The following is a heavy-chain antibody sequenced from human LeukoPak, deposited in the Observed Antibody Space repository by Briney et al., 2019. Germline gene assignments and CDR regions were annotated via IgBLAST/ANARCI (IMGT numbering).Heavy chain of an antibody. J-gene: IGHJ5*02. CDR3: AKVHFDWLLQYGNWFDP. CDR1: GFIFSSYA. V-gene: IGHV3-23*01. CDR2: ISGSGGST. Sequence: GGSLRLSCAASGFIFSSYAMSWVRQAPGKGLEWVSVISGSGGSTYSADSVKGRFTISRDNSKNTLILQMNSLRAEDTAVYYCAKVHFDWLLQYGNWFDPWGQGTLVTVSS. D-gene: IGHD3-9*01.